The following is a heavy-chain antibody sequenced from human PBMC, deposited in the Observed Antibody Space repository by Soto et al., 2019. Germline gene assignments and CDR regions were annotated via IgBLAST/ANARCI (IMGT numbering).Heavy chain of an antibody. D-gene: IGHD3-9*01. Sequence: ASVKVSCKASGYTFTSYYMHWVRQAPGQGLEWMGIINPSGGSTSYAQKFQGRVTMTRDTSTNTVYMELSSLRSDDTAVYYCARASKYVILTGYSYYLDYWGQGTLVTVSS. CDR1: GYTFTSYY. V-gene: IGHV1-46*03. CDR2: INPSGGST. J-gene: IGHJ4*02. CDR3: ARASKYVILTGYSYYLDY.